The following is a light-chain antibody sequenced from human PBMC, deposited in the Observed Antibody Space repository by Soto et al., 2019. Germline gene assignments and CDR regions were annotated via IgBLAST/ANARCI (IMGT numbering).Light chain of an antibody. CDR1: NSNIGSYS. J-gene: IGLJ2*01. V-gene: IGLV1-44*01. CDR2: SDD. Sequence: QSVLTQPPSASGTPGQRVTISCSGSNSNIGSYSVNWYRHLPGTAPKLLVFSDDQRPSGVPDRFSGSKSGPSASLAISGLQSEDEADYYCAAWDDGLKGPVFGGGTKLTVL. CDR3: AAWDDGLKGPV.